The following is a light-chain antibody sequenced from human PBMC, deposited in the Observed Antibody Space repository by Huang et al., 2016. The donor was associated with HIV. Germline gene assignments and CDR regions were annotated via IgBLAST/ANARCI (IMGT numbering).Light chain of an antibody. V-gene: IGKV2-28*01. Sequence: DIVMTQSPLSLPVTPGEPATISCRSSQSLLHSNGYNYLDWYLKKPGQSPQLLIYLGSNRASGVPDRFGGSGSGTDFTLKISRVEAEDVGVYYCMQALQTLLTFGGGTKVEIK. CDR2: LGS. J-gene: IGKJ4*01. CDR3: MQALQTLLT. CDR1: QSLLHSNGYNY.